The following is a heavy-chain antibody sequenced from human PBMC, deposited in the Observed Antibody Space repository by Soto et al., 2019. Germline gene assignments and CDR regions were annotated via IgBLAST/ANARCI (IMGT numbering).Heavy chain of an antibody. CDR3: ARAAPRYCISTSCAENWFDP. V-gene: IGHV4-30-4*01. D-gene: IGHD2-2*01. CDR1: GASIYNGGYF. Sequence: SETLSLTCSVSGASIYNGGYFWSWIHQSPGKGLEWIGHIHNSGSPYNNPSLKSRVTISADTSKNQFSLTLTSVTAADTAVYYCARAAPRYCISTSCAENWFDPWGQGTLVTVSS. J-gene: IGHJ5*02. CDR2: IHNSGSP.